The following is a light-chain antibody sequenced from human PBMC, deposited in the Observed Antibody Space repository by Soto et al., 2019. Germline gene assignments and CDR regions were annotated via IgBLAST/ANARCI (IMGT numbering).Light chain of an antibody. CDR3: SSLRV. V-gene: IGLV2-8*01. CDR1: SSDVGGYNY. J-gene: IGLJ2*01. Sequence: QSALTQPPSASGSPGQSVTISCTGTSSDVGGYNYVSWYQQHPGKAPKLMIYEVSKRPSGVPDRFSGSKSGNTASLTVSGLQGEDEADYYCSSLRVFGGGTKLTVL. CDR2: EVS.